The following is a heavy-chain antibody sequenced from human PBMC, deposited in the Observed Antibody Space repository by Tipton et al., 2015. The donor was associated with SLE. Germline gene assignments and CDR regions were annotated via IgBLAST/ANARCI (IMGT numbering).Heavy chain of an antibody. CDR2: IYYSGST. J-gene: IGHJ4*02. Sequence: TLSLTCAVYGGSFSGYYWSWIRQPPGKGLEWIGYIYYSGSTNYNPSLKSRVTISVDTSKNQFSLKLSSVTAADTAVYYCAREISGYFDYWGQGTLVTVSS. CDR1: GGSFSGYY. V-gene: IGHV4-59*01. D-gene: IGHD2-15*01. CDR3: AREISGYFDY.